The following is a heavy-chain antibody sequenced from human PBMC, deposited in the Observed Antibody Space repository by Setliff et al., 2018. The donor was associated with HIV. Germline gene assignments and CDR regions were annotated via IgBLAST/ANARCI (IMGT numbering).Heavy chain of an antibody. CDR3: ASYPPYSSGWYDPHDAFDI. D-gene: IGHD6-19*01. V-gene: IGHV4-39*01. Sequence: KPSETLSLTCTVSGGSISSSSYYWGWIRQPPGKGLEWIGSIYYSGSTYYNPSLKSRVTISVDTSKNQFSLKLSSVTAADTAVYYCASYPPYSSGWYDPHDAFDIWGQGTMVTVSS. J-gene: IGHJ3*02. CDR2: IYYSGST. CDR1: GGSISSSSYY.